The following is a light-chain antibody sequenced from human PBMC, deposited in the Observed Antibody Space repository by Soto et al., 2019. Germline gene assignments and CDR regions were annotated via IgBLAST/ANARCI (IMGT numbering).Light chain of an antibody. CDR1: QSVRSDY. J-gene: IGKJ1*01. V-gene: IGKV3-20*01. CDR3: QQYGNSPET. CDR2: GAS. Sequence: DIVLTQSPGTLSLSPGEGATLSCRASQSVRSDYLAWYQQKPGQAPRLLIYGASRRATGIPDRFSGSGSGTDFSLTISRLGPEDFAVYYCQQYGNSPETFGQGTKV.